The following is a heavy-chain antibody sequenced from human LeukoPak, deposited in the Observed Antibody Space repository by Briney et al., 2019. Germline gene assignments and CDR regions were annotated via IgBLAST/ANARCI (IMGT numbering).Heavy chain of an antibody. Sequence: ASVKVSCKASGYTLTGYYMHWVRQAPGQGLEWMGWINPNSGGTNYAQKFQGRVTMTRDTSISTAYMELSRLRSDDTAVYYCARIRSGYPPFDYWGQGTLVTVSS. CDR1: GYTLTGYY. V-gene: IGHV1-2*02. CDR3: ARIRSGYPPFDY. CDR2: INPNSGGT. J-gene: IGHJ4*02. D-gene: IGHD3-22*01.